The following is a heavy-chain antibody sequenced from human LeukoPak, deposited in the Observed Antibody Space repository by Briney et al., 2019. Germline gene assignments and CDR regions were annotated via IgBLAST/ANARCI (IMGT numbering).Heavy chain of an antibody. Sequence: PSETLSLTCAVYGGSFSGYHWSWIRQPPGKGLEWIGEINHSGSTNYNPSLKSRVTISVDTSKNQFSLKLSSVTAADTAVYYCARSSSPFRRFIWFDPWGQGTLVTVSS. CDR1: GGSFSGYH. J-gene: IGHJ5*02. D-gene: IGHD3-10*01. CDR2: INHSGST. V-gene: IGHV4-34*01. CDR3: ARSSSPFRRFIWFDP.